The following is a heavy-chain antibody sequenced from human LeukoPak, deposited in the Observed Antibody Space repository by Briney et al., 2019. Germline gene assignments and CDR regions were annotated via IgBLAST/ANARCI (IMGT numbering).Heavy chain of an antibody. Sequence: PGGSLRLSCAASGFTVSSNYMSWVRQAPGKGLEWVSVIYSGGSTYYADSVKGRFTISRDNSKNTLYLQMNSLRAEDTAVYYCAKDDITGTTGVNNWFDPWGQGTLVTVSS. J-gene: IGHJ5*02. CDR1: GFTVSSNY. CDR2: IYSGGST. V-gene: IGHV3-66*01. D-gene: IGHD1-20*01. CDR3: AKDDITGTTGVNNWFDP.